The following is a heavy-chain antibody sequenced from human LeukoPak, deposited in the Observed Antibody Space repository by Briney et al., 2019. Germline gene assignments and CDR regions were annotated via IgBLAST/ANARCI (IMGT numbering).Heavy chain of an antibody. CDR3: ARDRPTGASRVFVVQ. CDR1: GFTFSSFA. D-gene: IGHD3-3*01. J-gene: IGHJ4*02. Sequence: GGSLRLSCAASGFTFSSFAMTWVRQAPGKGLEWVSSMSSGGTYLYYPGSVRGRFTISRDNAKNSLFLLMNNLRAEDTAVYYCARDRPTGASRVFVVQWGQGTLVTVSS. CDR2: MSSGGTYL. V-gene: IGHV3-21*01.